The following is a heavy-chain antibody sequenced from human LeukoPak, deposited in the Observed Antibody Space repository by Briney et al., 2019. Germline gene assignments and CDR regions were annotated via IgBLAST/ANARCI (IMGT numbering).Heavy chain of an antibody. J-gene: IGHJ3*02. CDR1: GFTFSIYA. CDR2: ISYDESNK. V-gene: IGHV3-30*04. Sequence: GGPLRLSCAASGFTFSIYAMHWVRQAPGKGLEWVAVISYDESNKYYADSVKGRFTISRDNSKNTLYLQMNSLRAEDTAVYYCARNLIVATILNNDAFDIWGQGTMVTVSS. CDR3: ARNLIVATILNNDAFDI. D-gene: IGHD5-12*01.